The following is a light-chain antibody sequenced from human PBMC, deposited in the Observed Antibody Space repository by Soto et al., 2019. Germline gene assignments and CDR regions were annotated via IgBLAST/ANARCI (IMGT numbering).Light chain of an antibody. CDR1: QSVDSN. V-gene: IGKV3D-15*01. CDR3: QQYDSWPLT. CDR2: GAS. Sequence: EIVMTQSPGTLSVSTGEGATLSCRASQSVDSNLAWYQQKPGQAPRLLIYGASTRATGIPDRFRGSGSGTEFTLTISSLQSEDFAVYYWQQYDSWPLTFGGGTKVEIK. J-gene: IGKJ4*01.